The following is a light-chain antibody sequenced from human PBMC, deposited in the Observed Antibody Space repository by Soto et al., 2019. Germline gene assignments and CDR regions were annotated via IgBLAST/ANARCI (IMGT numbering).Light chain of an antibody. J-gene: IGKJ2*03. V-gene: IGKV1-5*03. CDR1: QSLSTW. CDR3: QQYKSLYS. Sequence: GDRVTITCRASQSLSTWLAWYQQKPGKAPKLLIYKASSLESGVPSRFSGSGSGTEFTLTISSLQPDDFATYYCQQYKSLYSFGQGTKLEIK. CDR2: KAS.